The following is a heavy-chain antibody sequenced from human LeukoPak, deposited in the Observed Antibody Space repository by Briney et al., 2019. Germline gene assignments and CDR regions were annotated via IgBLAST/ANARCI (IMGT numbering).Heavy chain of an antibody. D-gene: IGHD3-16*01. J-gene: IGHJ4*02. CDR2: IYYSGST. CDR1: GGSISSSSYY. Sequence: SETLSLTCTVPGGSISSSSYYWGWIRQPPGKGLEWIGSIYYSGSTYYNPSLKSRVAISVDTSKNQFSLKLSSVTAADTAVYYCARQGGYDYVWGRGLDYWGQGTLVTVSS. CDR3: ARQGGYDYVWGRGLDY. V-gene: IGHV4-39*01.